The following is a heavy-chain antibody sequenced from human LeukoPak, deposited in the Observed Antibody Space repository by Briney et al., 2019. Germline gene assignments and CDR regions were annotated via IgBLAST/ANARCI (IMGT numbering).Heavy chain of an antibody. Sequence: TGGSLRLSCAASGFTFRSHGMHWVRQAPGKGLEWVAFIWYDGSNKYYTDSVKGRFTISRDNSKNTLYLQMNSLRAEDTAVYYCAGDRATSYFDYWSQGALVTISS. D-gene: IGHD1-26*01. CDR1: GFTFRSHG. J-gene: IGHJ4*02. V-gene: IGHV3-33*01. CDR3: AGDRATSYFDY. CDR2: IWYDGSNK.